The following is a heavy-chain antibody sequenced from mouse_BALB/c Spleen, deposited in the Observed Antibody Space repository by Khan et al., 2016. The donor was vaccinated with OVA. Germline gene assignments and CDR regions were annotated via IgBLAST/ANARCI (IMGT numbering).Heavy chain of an antibody. Sequence: EVQLVESGPGLVKPSQSLSLTCTVTGYSITSEYAWNWIRQFPGNKLEWMGYINYSGNTRFNPSLKSRTSITRYTSKNQFFLQLNSVTTEDTATYYCARKDYYDYDPFPYWGQGTLVTVSA. CDR2: INYSGNT. CDR1: GYSITSEYA. J-gene: IGHJ3*01. V-gene: IGHV3-2*02. D-gene: IGHD2-4*01. CDR3: ARKDYYDYDPFPY.